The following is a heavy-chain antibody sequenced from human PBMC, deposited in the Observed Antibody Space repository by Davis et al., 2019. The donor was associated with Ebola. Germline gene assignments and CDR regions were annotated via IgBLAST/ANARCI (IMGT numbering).Heavy chain of an antibody. V-gene: IGHV5-51*01. J-gene: IGHJ4*02. CDR1: GYSFTSSW. CDR3: ARMGKSYYDSLWDY. Sequence: GESLKISCKGSGYSFTSSWIGWVRQMPGKGLEWMGIIYPGDSDTSYSPSFQGQVTISADKSFSTAYLQWSGLKASDTAMYYCARMGKSYYDSLWDYWGQGTLVTVSS. D-gene: IGHD3-10*01. CDR2: IYPGDSDT.